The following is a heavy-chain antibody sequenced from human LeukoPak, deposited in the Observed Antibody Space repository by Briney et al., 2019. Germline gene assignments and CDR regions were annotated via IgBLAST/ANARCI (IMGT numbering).Heavy chain of an antibody. CDR2: ISAYNGNT. CDR1: GYTFTSYG. J-gene: IGHJ4*02. CDR3: ASVGYYYDSSGYGYLGHFDY. Sequence: EASVKVSCKASGYTFTSYGISWVRQAPGQGLEWMGWISAYNGNTNYAQKLQGRVTMTTDTSTSTAYMELRSLRSDDTAVYYCASVGYYYDSSGYGYLGHFDYWGQGTLVTVSS. V-gene: IGHV1-18*01. D-gene: IGHD3-22*01.